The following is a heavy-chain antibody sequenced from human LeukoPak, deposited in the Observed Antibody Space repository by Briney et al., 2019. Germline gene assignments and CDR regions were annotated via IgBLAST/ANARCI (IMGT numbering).Heavy chain of an antibody. D-gene: IGHD1-7*01. Sequence: PGGSLKLSCAASGFTFSGSAMHWVRQASGKGLEWVGRIRSKANSYATAYAASVKGRFTISRDDSKNTAYLQMNSLKTEDTAVYYCTRVNWNYGGEYFQHWGQGTLVTVSS. J-gene: IGHJ1*01. CDR2: IRSKANSYAT. V-gene: IGHV3-73*01. CDR3: TRVNWNYGGEYFQH. CDR1: GFTFSGSA.